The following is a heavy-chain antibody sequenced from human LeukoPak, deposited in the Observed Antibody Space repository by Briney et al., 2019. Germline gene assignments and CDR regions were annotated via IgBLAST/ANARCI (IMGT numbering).Heavy chain of an antibody. D-gene: IGHD3-10*01. CDR1: GDSISGYH. Sequence: SETLSLTCTVSGDSISGYHWSWVRQPPGKGLEWIGFIHRSGSSDYNPSLKSRVAISGDSSKNQFSLTLTSVTAADTAIYYCVGANFYGSGRYGAPYNYWDQGMLVTVSS. V-gene: IGHV4-4*08. CDR3: VGANFYGSGRYGAPYNY. CDR2: IHRSGSS. J-gene: IGHJ4*02.